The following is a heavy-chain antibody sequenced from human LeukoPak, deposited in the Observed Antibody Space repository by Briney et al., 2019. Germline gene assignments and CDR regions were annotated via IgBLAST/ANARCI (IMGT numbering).Heavy chain of an antibody. CDR1: GFTFDDYA. CDR2: ISWDGGST. CDR3: AKDMERGYTYGSQGAFDF. V-gene: IGHV3-43D*03. Sequence: GGSLRLSCAASGFTFDDYAMHWVRQTPGKGLEWVSLISWDGGSTYYADSVKGRFTISRDNSKDSLYLQMNSLRPEDTALYYCAKDMERGYTYGSQGAFDFWGQGTLVTVSP. J-gene: IGHJ4*02. D-gene: IGHD5-18*01.